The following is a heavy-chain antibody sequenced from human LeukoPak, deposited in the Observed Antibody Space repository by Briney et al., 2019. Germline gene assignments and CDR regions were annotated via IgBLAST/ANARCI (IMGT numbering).Heavy chain of an antibody. V-gene: IGHV4-4*07. J-gene: IGHJ4*02. D-gene: IGHD6-19*01. CDR3: ARAQSYSSALYYFDY. CDR1: GGSISSYY. Sequence: PSETLSLTCTVSGGSISSYYWSLIRQPAGKGLEWIGRIYTSGSTNYNPSLKSRVTMSVDTPKNQFSPKLSSVTAADTAVYYCARAQSYSSALYYFDYWGQGTLVTVSS. CDR2: IYTSGST.